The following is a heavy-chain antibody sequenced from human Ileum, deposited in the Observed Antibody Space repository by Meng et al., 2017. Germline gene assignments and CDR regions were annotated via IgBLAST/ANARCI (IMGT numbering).Heavy chain of an antibody. CDR3: ARAWSSSRSFLDF. Sequence: QLQLLRWGAGLLKPSVTLSLTCAGSGGSFSGYYLTWIRQSPWKGLEWIWEINRGGNTNYNPSLKSRITMSVDTSKNQFFLHLTSVTPADTAVYYCARAWSSSRSFLDFWGQGGLVTVSS. CDR1: GGSFSGYY. J-gene: IGHJ4*02. V-gene: IGHV4-34*01. CDR2: INRGGNT. D-gene: IGHD6-13*01.